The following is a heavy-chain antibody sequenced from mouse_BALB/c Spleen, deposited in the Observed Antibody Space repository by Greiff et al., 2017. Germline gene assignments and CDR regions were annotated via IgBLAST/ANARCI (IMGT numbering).Heavy chain of an antibody. CDR3: ARSGGAFAY. D-gene: IGHD1-1*02. CDR1: GYTFSSYW. V-gene: IGHV1-9*01. CDR2: ILPGSGST. J-gene: IGHJ3*01. Sequence: QVQLQHSGAELMKPGASVKISCKATGYTFSSYWIEWVKQRPGHGLEWIGEILPGSGSTNYNEKFKGKATFTADTSSNTAYMQLSSLTSEDSAVYYCARSGGAFAYWGQGTLVTVSA.